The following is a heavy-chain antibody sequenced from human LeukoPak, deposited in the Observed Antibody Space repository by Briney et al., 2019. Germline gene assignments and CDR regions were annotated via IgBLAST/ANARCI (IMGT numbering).Heavy chain of an antibody. D-gene: IGHD3-3*01. CDR2: INHSGST. J-gene: IGHJ4*02. CDR1: GGSFSGYY. CDR3: ARGRITIFGVVIMSYFDY. Sequence: SETLSLTXAVYGGSFSGYYWSWIRQPPGKGLEWIGEINHSGSTNYNPSLKSRVTISVDTSKNQFSLKLSSVTAADTAVYYCARGRITIFGVVIMSYFDYWGQGTLVTVSS. V-gene: IGHV4-34*01.